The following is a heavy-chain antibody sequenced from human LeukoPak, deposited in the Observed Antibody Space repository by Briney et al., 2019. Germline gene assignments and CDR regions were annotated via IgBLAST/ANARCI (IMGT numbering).Heavy chain of an antibody. V-gene: IGHV4-38-2*02. CDR1: GGSISSYY. D-gene: IGHD3-10*01. J-gene: IGHJ4*02. Sequence: SETLSLTCTVSGGSISSYYWSWIRQPPGKGLEWIGSIYHSGSTYYNPSLKSRVTISVDTSKNQFSLKLSSVTAADTAVYYCARERGYYGSGSAFDYWGQGTLVTVSS. CDR2: IYHSGST. CDR3: ARERGYYGSGSAFDY.